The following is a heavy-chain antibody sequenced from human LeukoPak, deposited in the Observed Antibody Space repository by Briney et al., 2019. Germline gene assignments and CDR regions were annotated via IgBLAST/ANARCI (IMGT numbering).Heavy chain of an antibody. Sequence: AGSLRLSCAASGFTFSRNGMHWLRQAPGKALERVAVIWYDESYKYYADSVKGRFTISRDNSENTLYLQMNSLRDEDTAVYYCAIDVWGDPSSYFDYWGQGILVTVSS. CDR2: IWYDESYK. D-gene: IGHD3-22*01. CDR3: AIDVWGDPSSYFDY. CDR1: GFTFSRNG. V-gene: IGHV3-33*01. J-gene: IGHJ4*02.